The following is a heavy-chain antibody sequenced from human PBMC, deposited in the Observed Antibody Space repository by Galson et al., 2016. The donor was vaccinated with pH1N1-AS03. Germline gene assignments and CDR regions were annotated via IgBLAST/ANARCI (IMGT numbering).Heavy chain of an antibody. CDR3: AKDVSYGPFGYFDY. Sequence: SLRLSCAASGFAFNNYAMSWVRQAPGAGLKWLSAISDSGDSAYYTDSVKGRFTISRDNSKRTLYLQMNSRRAEDTAVYYCAKDVSYGPFGYFDYWGQGSLVTVAS. D-gene: IGHD3-16*01. CDR2: ISDSGDSA. J-gene: IGHJ4*02. CDR1: GFAFNNYA. V-gene: IGHV3-23*01.